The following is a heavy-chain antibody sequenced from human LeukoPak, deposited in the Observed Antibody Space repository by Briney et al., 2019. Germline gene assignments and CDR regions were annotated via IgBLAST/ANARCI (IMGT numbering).Heavy chain of an antibody. CDR1: TFSSYA. Sequence: TFSSYAMSWVRQPPGKGLEWIGSIYYSGSTYYNPSLKSRATISVDTSKNQFSLKLSSVTAADTAVYYCARDLRSGQPQARVAFDIWGQGTMVTVSS. J-gene: IGHJ3*02. CDR2: IYYSGST. CDR3: ARDLRSGQPQARVAFDI. V-gene: IGHV4-39*07. D-gene: IGHD1-14*01.